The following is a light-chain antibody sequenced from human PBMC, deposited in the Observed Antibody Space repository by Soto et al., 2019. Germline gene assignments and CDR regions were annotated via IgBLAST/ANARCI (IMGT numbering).Light chain of an antibody. Sequence: QSVLTQPASVSGSPGQSITISCTGTSNDVGGYNYVSWYQQHPGKAPNLIIYEVINRPSGVSHRFSGSKSGNTASLTISGLQAEEEADYYCSSYTSSSTRLFGSGTKVTVL. CDR3: SSYTSSSTRL. V-gene: IGLV2-14*03. J-gene: IGLJ1*01. CDR2: EVI. CDR1: SNDVGGYNY.